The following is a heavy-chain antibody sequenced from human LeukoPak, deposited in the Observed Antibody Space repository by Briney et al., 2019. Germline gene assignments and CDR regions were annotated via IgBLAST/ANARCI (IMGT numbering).Heavy chain of an antibody. CDR1: GGTFSSYA. CDR2: IIPIFGTA. Sequence: ASVKVSCKASGGTFSSYAISWVRQAPGQGLEWMGGIIPIFGTANYAQKFQGRVTITADESTSTAYMELSSLRSEDTAVYYCARAGQQPYYAFDIWGQGTMVTVSS. CDR3: ARAGQQPYYAFDI. D-gene: IGHD6-13*01. J-gene: IGHJ3*02. V-gene: IGHV1-69*13.